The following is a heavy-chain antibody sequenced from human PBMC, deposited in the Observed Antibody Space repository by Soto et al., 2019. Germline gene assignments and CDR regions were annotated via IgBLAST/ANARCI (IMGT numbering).Heavy chain of an antibody. CDR2: ISAYNGNT. CDR1: GYTFTSYG. D-gene: IGHD3-9*01. CDR3: ARDQFGFWELRYFDWLPPAINYYYSGMDV. J-gene: IGHJ6*02. V-gene: IGHV1-18*01. Sequence: QVQLVQSGAEVKKPGASVKVSCKASGYTFTSYGISWVRQAPGQGLEWMGWISAYNGNTNYAQKRQGRDTMTTDTSTSTAYMELRSLISDDTAVYFCARDQFGFWELRYFDWLPPAINYYYSGMDVWGQGTTVTVSS.